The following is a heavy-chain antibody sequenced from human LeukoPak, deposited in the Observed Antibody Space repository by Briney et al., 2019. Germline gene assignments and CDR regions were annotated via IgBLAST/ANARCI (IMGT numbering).Heavy chain of an antibody. CDR2: IIPILGIA. D-gene: IGHD4-11*01. Sequence: GASVKVSCKASGGTFSSYAISWVRQAPGQGLEWMGRIIPILGIANYAQKFQGRVTITADKSTSTAYMELSSLRSVDTAVYYCARVKMTKGAFDIWGQGTMVTVSS. J-gene: IGHJ3*02. V-gene: IGHV1-69*04. CDR3: ARVKMTKGAFDI. CDR1: GGTFSSYA.